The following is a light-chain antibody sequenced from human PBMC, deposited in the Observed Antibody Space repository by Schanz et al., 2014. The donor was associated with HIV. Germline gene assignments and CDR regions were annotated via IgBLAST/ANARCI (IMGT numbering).Light chain of an antibody. V-gene: IGKV3D-15*01. CDR3: QQYNNWPLT. CDR1: QRVSSY. CDR2: GAS. Sequence: EIVLTQSPGTLSLSPGERATLSCRASQRVSSYLAWYHQKPGQAPRLLIYGASTRATGIPVRFSGSGSGTEFTLTISSLQSEDFAVYYCQQYNNWPLTFGGGTKLEI. J-gene: IGKJ4*01.